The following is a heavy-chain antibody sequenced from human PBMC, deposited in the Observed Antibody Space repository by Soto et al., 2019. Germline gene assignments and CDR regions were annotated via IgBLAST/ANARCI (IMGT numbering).Heavy chain of an antibody. J-gene: IGHJ3*02. CDR1: GFTFSSYG. Sequence: GGSLRLSCAASGFTFSSYGMHWVRQAPGKGLEWVAVISYDGSNKYYADSVKGRFTISRDNSKNTLYLQMNSLRAEDTAVYYCAKESTIAQWKLLAFDIWCQGTMVTVSS. CDR2: ISYDGSNK. V-gene: IGHV3-30*18. D-gene: IGHD1-26*01. CDR3: AKESTIAQWKLLAFDI.